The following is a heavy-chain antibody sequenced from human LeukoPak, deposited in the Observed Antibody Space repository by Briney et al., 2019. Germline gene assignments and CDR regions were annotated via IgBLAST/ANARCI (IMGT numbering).Heavy chain of an antibody. CDR3: ARLGSYDAFDI. V-gene: IGHV3-21*01. CDR1: GFTFSSYW. J-gene: IGHJ3*02. CDR2: ITSSSSYI. Sequence: GGSLRLSCAASGFTFSSYWMSWVRQAPGKGLEWVSSITSSSSYIYHTDSVKGRFTISRDNAKSSLYLQMNSLRAEDTAVYYCARLGSYDAFDIWGQGTMVTVSS. D-gene: IGHD1-26*01.